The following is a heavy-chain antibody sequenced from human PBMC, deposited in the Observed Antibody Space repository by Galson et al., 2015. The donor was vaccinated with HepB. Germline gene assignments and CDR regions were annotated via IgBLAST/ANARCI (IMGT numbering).Heavy chain of an antibody. CDR2: ISGSGGST. Sequence: SLRLSCAASGFTFSSYAMSWVRQAPGKGLEWVSAISGSGGSTYYADSVKGRFTISRDNSKNTLYLQMNSLRAEDTAVYYCAKSLLGYQLLSRAYYFDYWGQGTLVTVSS. D-gene: IGHD2-2*01. CDR3: AKSLLGYQLLSRAYYFDY. CDR1: GFTFSSYA. V-gene: IGHV3-23*01. J-gene: IGHJ4*02.